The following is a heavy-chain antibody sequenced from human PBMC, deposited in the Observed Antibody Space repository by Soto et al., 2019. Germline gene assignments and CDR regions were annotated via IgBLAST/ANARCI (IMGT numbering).Heavy chain of an antibody. D-gene: IGHD3-10*01. CDR3: ARTYYYGSGKFDP. CDR1: GGSIISYY. CDR2: IYYSGST. J-gene: IGHJ5*02. Sequence: PSETLSLTCTVSGGSIISYYWSWIRQPPGKGLEWIGYIYYSGSTNYNPSLKSRVTISVDTSKNQFSLKLSSVTAADTAVYYCARTYYYGSGKFDPWGQGTLVTVSS. V-gene: IGHV4-59*01.